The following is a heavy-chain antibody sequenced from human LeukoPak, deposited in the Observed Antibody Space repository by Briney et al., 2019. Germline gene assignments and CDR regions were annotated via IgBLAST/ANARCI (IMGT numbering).Heavy chain of an antibody. CDR3: AKEFGELLYFDY. CDR2: ISWNSGSI. V-gene: IGHV3-9*01. J-gene: IGHJ4*02. Sequence: PGGSLRLSCAASGFTFDDYAMHWVRQAPGKGLEWVSGISWNSGSIGYADSVKGRFTISRDNAKNSLYLQMNSLRAEDTALYYCAKEFGELLYFDYWGQGTLVTVSS. CDR1: GFTFDDYA. D-gene: IGHD3-10*01.